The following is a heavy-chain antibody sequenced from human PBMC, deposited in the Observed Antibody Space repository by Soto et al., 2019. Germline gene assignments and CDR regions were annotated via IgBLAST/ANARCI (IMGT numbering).Heavy chain of an antibody. J-gene: IGHJ5*02. Sequence: GGSLRLSCAASRFTFSSYWMHWVRQAPGKGLVWVSRINNDGSSTTYADSVKGRFTVSRDNAKNTLNLQMNSLRAEDTAVYYCTRGGSNTAYDTWGQGTLVTVSS. CDR3: TRGGSNTAYDT. V-gene: IGHV3-74*01. CDR1: RFTFSSYW. D-gene: IGHD3-16*01. CDR2: INNDGSST.